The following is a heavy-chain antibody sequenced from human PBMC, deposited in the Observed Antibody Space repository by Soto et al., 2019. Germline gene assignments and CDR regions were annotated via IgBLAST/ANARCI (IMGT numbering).Heavy chain of an antibody. J-gene: IGHJ4*02. Sequence: QVQLVESGGGVVQPGRSLRLSCAASGITFSSYALHWDRHAPGTGLEWVEVISYEGSNKYYADSVKGRFTISSDTSKNTLYVPMNSLRAEDTAVYYCAGDEGSSSADFYDWGQGTLVTFSS. D-gene: IGHD6-6*01. CDR2: ISYEGSNK. CDR3: AGDEGSSSADFYD. CDR1: GITFSSYA. V-gene: IGHV3-30-3*01.